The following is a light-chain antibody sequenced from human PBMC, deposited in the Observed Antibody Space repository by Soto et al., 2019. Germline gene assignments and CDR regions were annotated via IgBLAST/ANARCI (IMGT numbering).Light chain of an antibody. J-gene: IGKJ5*01. CDR3: QQSYMAPIT. CDR1: QSITTW. CDR2: DAS. V-gene: IGKV1-39*01. Sequence: DIQMTQSPSTVSAYVGDSVTITCRASQSITTWLAWYQKKPGKAPNLLIYDASRLQSGVPSRFSGSGGGTDFTLSISSVQPEDFATYFCQQSYMAPITFGQGTRLEIK.